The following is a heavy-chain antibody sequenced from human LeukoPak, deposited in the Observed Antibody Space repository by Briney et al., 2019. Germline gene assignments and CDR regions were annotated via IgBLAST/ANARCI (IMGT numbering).Heavy chain of an antibody. V-gene: IGHV3-23*01. CDR1: GFTFSSYA. CDR2: ISGSGGST. CDR3: AKRAARGAAAITGKVDY. J-gene: IGHJ4*02. D-gene: IGHD2-2*02. Sequence: GGSLRLSCAASGFTFSSYAMSWVRQAPGKGLEWVSAISGSGGSTYYADSVKGRFTISRDNSKNTLYLQMNSLRAEDTAVYYCAKRAARGAAAITGKVDYWGQGTLVTVSS.